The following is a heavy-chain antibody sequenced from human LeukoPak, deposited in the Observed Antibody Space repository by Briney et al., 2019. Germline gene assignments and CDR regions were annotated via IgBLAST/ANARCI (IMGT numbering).Heavy chain of an antibody. CDR1: GFTVSSNY. D-gene: IGHD3-16*01. CDR2: IYSGGST. J-gene: IGHJ4*02. V-gene: IGHV3-53*01. CDR3: ARHDHVWGNNFDY. Sequence: GGSLRLSCAASGFTVSSNYMSWVRQAPGKGLEWVSVIYSGGSTYYADSVKGRFTISRDNSKNTLYLQMNSLRAEDTAVYYCARHDHVWGNNFDYWGQGTLVTVSS.